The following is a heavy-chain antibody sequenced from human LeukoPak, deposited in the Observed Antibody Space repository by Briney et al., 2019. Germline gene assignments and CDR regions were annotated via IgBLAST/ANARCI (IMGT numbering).Heavy chain of an antibody. CDR2: ISSSGSTI. V-gene: IGHV3-48*04. CDR1: GFTFSSYS. Sequence: GGSLRLSCAASGFTFSSYSMNWVRQAPGKGLEWVSYISSSGSTIYYADSVKGRFTISRDNAKNSLYLQMNSLRAEDTAVYYCARVVGYCSSTSCRVFDYWGQGTLVTVSS. D-gene: IGHD2-2*01. CDR3: ARVVGYCSSTSCRVFDY. J-gene: IGHJ4*02.